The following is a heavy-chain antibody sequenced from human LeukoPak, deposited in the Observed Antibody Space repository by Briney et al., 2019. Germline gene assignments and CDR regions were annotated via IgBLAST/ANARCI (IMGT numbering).Heavy chain of an antibody. V-gene: IGHV3-23*01. CDR1: VFTFISYA. J-gene: IGHJ4*02. D-gene: IGHD6-13*01. Sequence: GGSLRLSCADSVFTFISYALSWVRPGPGRGVECVSPISGSGGSTYYADSVKGRFTISRDNSKNTLYLQMSSLRAEDTAVYYCAKDQPRIAAAGTDDYWGQGTLVTVSS. CDR3: AKDQPRIAAAGTDDY. CDR2: ISGSGGST.